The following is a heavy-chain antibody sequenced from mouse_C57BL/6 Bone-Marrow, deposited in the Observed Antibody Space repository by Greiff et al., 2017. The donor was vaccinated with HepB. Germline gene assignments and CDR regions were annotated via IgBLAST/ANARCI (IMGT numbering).Heavy chain of an antibody. V-gene: IGHV5-4*01. J-gene: IGHJ4*01. D-gene: IGHD1-1*01. CDR2: IRDGGSYT. Sequence: EVHLVESGGGLVKPGGSLKLSCAASGFTFSSYAMSWVRQTPEKRLEWVATIRDGGSYTYYPDKVKGRFTISRDNAKNNLYLQMSHLKSEDTAMYYCARGGYYYGSSPYAMDYWGQGTSVTVSS. CDR3: ARGGYYYGSSPYAMDY. CDR1: GFTFSSYA.